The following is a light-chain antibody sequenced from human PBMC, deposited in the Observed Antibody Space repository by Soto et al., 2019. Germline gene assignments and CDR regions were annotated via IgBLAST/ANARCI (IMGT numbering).Light chain of an antibody. CDR3: QQYDTWPLT. Sequence: EIVMTQSPATLSVSPGERATLSCRASQSVSSNLAWYQQKPGQAPRLLIYDASNRATGIPARFSGSGSGTDFTLTISSLEPEDFAVYYCQQYDTWPLTFGGGTKVDI. J-gene: IGKJ4*01. V-gene: IGKV3D-15*01. CDR1: QSVSSN. CDR2: DAS.